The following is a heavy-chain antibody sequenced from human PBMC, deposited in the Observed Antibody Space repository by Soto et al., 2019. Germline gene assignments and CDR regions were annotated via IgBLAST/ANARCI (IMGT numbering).Heavy chain of an antibody. J-gene: IGHJ4*02. CDR1: GGSVTNDNW. CDR2: IYHSGST. D-gene: IGHD3-10*01. V-gene: IGHV4-4*02. CDR3: ASGGGGGNY. Sequence: QVQLQESGPGLVKPSGTLSLTCAVSGGSVTNDNWWSWVRQPPGKGLEWIGEIYHSGSTNYNPSLKSRVTISIDNSNNQSSRKLSSGPAADTAVYYCASGGGGGNYWGQGTLVTVSS.